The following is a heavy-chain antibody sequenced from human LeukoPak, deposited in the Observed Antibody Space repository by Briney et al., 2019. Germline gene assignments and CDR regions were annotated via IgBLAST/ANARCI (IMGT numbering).Heavy chain of an antibody. CDR3: ARDREGYCSSTSCYPSNWFDP. J-gene: IGHJ5*02. CDR2: IIPIFGTA. V-gene: IGHV1-69*06. CDR1: GYTFTSYY. Sequence: SVKVSCKASGYTFTSYYMHWVRQAPGQGLEWMGGIIPIFGTANYAQKFQGRVTITADKSTSTAYMELSSLRSEDTAVYYCARDREGYCSSTSCYPSNWFDPWGQGTLVTVSS. D-gene: IGHD2-2*01.